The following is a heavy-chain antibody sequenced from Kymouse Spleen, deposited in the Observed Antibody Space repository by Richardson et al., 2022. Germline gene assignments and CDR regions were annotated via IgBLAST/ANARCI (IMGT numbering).Heavy chain of an antibody. J-gene: IGHJ6*02. D-gene: IGHD1-26*01. CDR3: ARHGIVGATDYYGMDV. CDR2: IYYSGST. V-gene: IGHV4-39*01. Sequence: QLQLQESGPGLVKPSETLSLTCTVSGGSISSSSYYWGWIRQPPGKGLEWIGSIYYSGSTYYNPSLKSRVTISVDTSKNQFSLKLSSVTAADTAVYYCARHGIVGATDYYGMDVWGQGTTVTVSS. CDR1: GGSISSSSYY.